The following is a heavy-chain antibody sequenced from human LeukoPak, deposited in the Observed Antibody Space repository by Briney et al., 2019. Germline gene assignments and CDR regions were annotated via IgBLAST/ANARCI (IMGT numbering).Heavy chain of an antibody. CDR2: ISYSGST. Sequence: SETLSLTCTVSGGSISSYYWSWIRQPPGKGLEWIGYISYSGSTNYNPSLKSRVTISVDTSKNQFSLKLTSVTAADTALYHCARLGRPAAFDIWGQGTMVTVSS. V-gene: IGHV4-59*08. D-gene: IGHD3-16*01. CDR3: ARLGRPAAFDI. J-gene: IGHJ3*02. CDR1: GGSISSYY.